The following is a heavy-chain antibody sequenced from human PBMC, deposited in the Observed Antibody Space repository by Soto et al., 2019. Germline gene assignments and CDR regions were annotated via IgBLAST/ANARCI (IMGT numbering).Heavy chain of an antibody. CDR2: IIPIFCTA. J-gene: IGHJ4*02. Sequence: SXKVSYKASGGTXNSYAIRWVRQAPGQGIEWMGGIIPIFCTANYAQKFQGRVTINADESTSTAYMELSILRSEDTAVYYCARGYSSGWYIFDYWGKGTLVTVS. CDR3: ARGYSSGWYIFDY. V-gene: IGHV1-69*13. CDR1: GGTXNSYA. D-gene: IGHD6-19*01.